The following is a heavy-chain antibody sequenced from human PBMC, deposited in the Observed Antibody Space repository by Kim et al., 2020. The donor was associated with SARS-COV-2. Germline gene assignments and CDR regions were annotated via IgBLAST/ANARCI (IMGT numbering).Heavy chain of an antibody. J-gene: IGHJ4*02. CDR3: ATPKGEWLAPPDY. CDR1: GYTFTGYY. Sequence: ASVKVSCKASGYTFTGYYMHWVRQAPGQGLEWMGWINPNSGGTNYAQKFQGRVTMTRDTSISTAYMELSRLRSDDTAVYYCATPKGEWLAPPDYWGQGTLVTVSS. V-gene: IGHV1-2*02. D-gene: IGHD6-19*01. CDR2: INPNSGGT.